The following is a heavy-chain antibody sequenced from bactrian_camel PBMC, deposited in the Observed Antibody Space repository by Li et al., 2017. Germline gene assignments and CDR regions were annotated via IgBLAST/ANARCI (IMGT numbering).Heavy chain of an antibody. CDR1: EYTYSSGC. CDR3: AADTTSDCYTASWSYSVGRDRVDH. D-gene: IGHD3*01. CDR2: IHTGSGSI. J-gene: IGHJ4*01. V-gene: IGHV3S1*01. Sequence: QVQLVESGGDSVQAGGSLRLSCAASEYTYSSGCMGWFRQAPGKEREGVAGIHTGSGSIIYADSVKGRFTISKDNAKNSPYPQMNNLKPEDTAMYYCAADTTSDCYTASWSYSVGRDRVDHWGQGTQVTVS.